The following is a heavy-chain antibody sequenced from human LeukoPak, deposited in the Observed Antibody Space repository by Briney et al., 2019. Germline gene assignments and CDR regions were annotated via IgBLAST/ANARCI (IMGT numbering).Heavy chain of an antibody. V-gene: IGHV3-74*01. CDR2: INADVSST. J-gene: IGHJ4*02. CDR1: AFTFTIYW. D-gene: IGHD3-10*01. Sequence: GGSLRLSCAASAFTFTIYWMYCVRQAPGDGLVWVSRINADVSSTNYADSVKGRFTISRDNAKNTLYLQMNSLRAEDTAVYYCVREGNFDYWGQGTLVTVSS. CDR3: VREGNFDY.